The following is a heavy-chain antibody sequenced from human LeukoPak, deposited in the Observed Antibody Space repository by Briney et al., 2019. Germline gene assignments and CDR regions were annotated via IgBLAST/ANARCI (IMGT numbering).Heavy chain of an antibody. CDR2: IIPILGIA. CDR1: GGTFSSYA. J-gene: IGHJ3*02. CDR3: AGGLTTVLNPGAFDI. V-gene: IGHV1-69*04. D-gene: IGHD4-17*01. Sequence: GSSVKVSCKASGGTFSSYAISWVRQAPGQGLEWMGRIIPILGIANYAQKFQGRVTITADKSTSTAYMELSSLRSEDTAVYYCAGGLTTVLNPGAFDIWGQGTMVTVSS.